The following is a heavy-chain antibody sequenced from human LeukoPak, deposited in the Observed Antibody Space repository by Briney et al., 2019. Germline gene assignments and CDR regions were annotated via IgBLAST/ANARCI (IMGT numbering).Heavy chain of an antibody. V-gene: IGHV4-39*01. Sequence: SETLSLTCTVSVGSISSSSYYWGWIRQPPGKGLEWIGSIYYSGSTYYNPSLKSRVTISVDTSKNQFSLKLSSVTAADTAVYYCARRFMWFDPWGQGTLVTVSS. D-gene: IGHD3-16*01. CDR2: IYYSGST. CDR1: VGSISSSSYY. CDR3: ARRFMWFDP. J-gene: IGHJ5*02.